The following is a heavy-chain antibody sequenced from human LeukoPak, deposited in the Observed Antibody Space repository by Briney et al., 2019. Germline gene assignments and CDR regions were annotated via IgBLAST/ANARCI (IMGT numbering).Heavy chain of an antibody. CDR3: TTYYGILTGLYYFDY. V-gene: IGHV3-15*01. D-gene: IGHD3-9*01. CDR2: IKSKTDGGTT. Sequence: PGGSLRLSCAASGFTFSNAWMSWVRQAPGKGLEWVGRIKSKTDGGTTDYAAPVKGRFTISRDDSKNTLYLQMNSLKTEDTAVYYCTTYYGILTGLYYFDYWGQGTLVTVSS. J-gene: IGHJ4*02. CDR1: GFTFSNAW.